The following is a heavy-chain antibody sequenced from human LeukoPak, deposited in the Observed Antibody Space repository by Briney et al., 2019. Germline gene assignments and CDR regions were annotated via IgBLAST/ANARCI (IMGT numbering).Heavy chain of an antibody. V-gene: IGHV3-23*01. CDR3: AKDGPPGDY. Sequence: GGSLRLSCAASGFTFSSYGMSWVRQAPGKGLECVSGISNSGDSTHYADSVKGRFTISRDNSKNTLYLQMNSLRVDDTAVYYCAKDGPPGDYWGQGTLVTVSS. J-gene: IGHJ4*02. CDR1: GFTFSSYG. D-gene: IGHD1-14*01. CDR2: ISNSGDST.